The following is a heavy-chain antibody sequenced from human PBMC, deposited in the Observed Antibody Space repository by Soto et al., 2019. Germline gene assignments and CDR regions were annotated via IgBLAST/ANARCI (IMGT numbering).Heavy chain of an antibody. V-gene: IGHV3-23*01. Sequence: GGSLRLSCAASGFTFSSYAMSWVRQAPGKGLEWVSAISGSGGSTYYADSVKGRFTISRDNSKNTLYLQMNSLRAEDTAVYYCARDSSGYYLYYFDYWGQGTLVTVSS. CDR3: ARDSSGYYLYYFDY. J-gene: IGHJ4*02. CDR2: ISGSGGST. D-gene: IGHD3-22*01. CDR1: GFTFSSYA.